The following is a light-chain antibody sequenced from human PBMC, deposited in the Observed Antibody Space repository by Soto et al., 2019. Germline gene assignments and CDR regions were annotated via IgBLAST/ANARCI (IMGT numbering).Light chain of an antibody. CDR3: QTWGTGIVV. J-gene: IGLJ2*01. Sequence: QLVLTQSPSSSASLGPSGKLTCTLSSGHSSYAIAWHQQQPEKGPRYLMKLNSDGSHSKGGGIPDRFSGSSSGAERYLTISSLQSEDEADYYCQTWGTGIVVFGGGTKLTVL. V-gene: IGLV4-69*01. CDR1: SGHSSYA. CDR2: LNSDGSH.